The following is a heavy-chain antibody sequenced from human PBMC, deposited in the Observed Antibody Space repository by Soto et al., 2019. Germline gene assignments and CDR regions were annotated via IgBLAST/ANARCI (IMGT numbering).Heavy chain of an antibody. D-gene: IGHD4-4*01. CDR3: VRHQGDSNFHCRDAMDV. V-gene: IGHV4-4*02. CDR2: ISHSGST. J-gene: IGHJ6*02. CDR1: GVTMGICGL. Sequence: EPQSHRRGVAGVTMGICGLSSCDSQPTGKGLEWIGEISHSGSTNYNPTLKSRVTISIDTSNNHFSLNVSSVTAADTAVYYCVRHQGDSNFHCRDAMDVRGQRTTVTGTS.